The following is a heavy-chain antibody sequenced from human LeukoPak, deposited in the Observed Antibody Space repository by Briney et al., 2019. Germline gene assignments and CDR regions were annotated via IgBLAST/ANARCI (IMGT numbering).Heavy chain of an antibody. J-gene: IGHJ6*02. Sequence: SETLSLTCTVSGGSISSYYWSWIRQPAGEGLEWIGRIYTSGSTNYNPSLKSRVTISADTSKNQFSLKVSSVTAADTAVYYCARDGAFAMDVWGQGTTVTVSS. CDR3: ARDGAFAMDV. CDR2: IYTSGST. V-gene: IGHV4-4*07. CDR1: GGSISSYY.